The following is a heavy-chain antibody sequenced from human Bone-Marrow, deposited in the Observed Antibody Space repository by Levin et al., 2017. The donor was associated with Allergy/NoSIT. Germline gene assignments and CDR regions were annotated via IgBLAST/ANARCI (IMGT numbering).Heavy chain of an antibody. CDR2: ISNDGSNK. D-gene: IGHD6-13*01. V-gene: IGHV3-30-3*01. Sequence: LSLTCAASGFTFSSYTMHWVRQAPGKGLEWVALISNDGSNKYYADSVKGRFTISRDNSKNTLYVQMNSLRTKNTAVYYCATAIAAVGEYFQHWGQGTLVTVSS. CDR1: GFTFSSYT. CDR3: ATAIAAVGEYFQH. J-gene: IGHJ1*01.